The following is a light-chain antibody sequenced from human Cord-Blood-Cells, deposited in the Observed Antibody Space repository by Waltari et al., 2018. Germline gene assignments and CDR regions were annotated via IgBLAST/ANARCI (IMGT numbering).Light chain of an antibody. CDR1: SGINVGTYR. Sequence: QAVLTQPSSLSASPGASASLTCTLRSGINVGTYRIYWYQQKPGSPPQYLLRYKSDSDKQQGAGVPSRFAESKYASANAGILLISGLQSEDEADYYCMIWHSSAVVFGGGTKLTVL. V-gene: IGLV5-45*02. CDR2: YKSDSDK. CDR3: MIWHSSAVV. J-gene: IGLJ2*01.